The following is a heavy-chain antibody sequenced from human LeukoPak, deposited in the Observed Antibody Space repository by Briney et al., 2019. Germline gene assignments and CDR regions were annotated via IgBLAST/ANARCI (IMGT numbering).Heavy chain of an antibody. CDR2: IYYSGST. CDR3: ARSYYYGSGSYYNNPYDY. J-gene: IGHJ4*02. V-gene: IGHV4-39*07. Sequence: KTSETLSLTCTVSGGSISSSSYYWGWIRQPPGKGLEWIGSIYYSGSTNYNPSLKSRVTISVDTSKNQFSLKLSSVTAADTAVYYCARSYYYGSGSYYNNPYDYWGQGTLVTVSS. CDR1: GGSISSSSYY. D-gene: IGHD3-10*01.